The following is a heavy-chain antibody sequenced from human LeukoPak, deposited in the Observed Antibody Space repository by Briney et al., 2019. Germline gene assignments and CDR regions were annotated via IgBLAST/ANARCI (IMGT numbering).Heavy chain of an antibody. CDR2: IYHSGST. D-gene: IGHD3-3*01. CDR3: AITQGFYDFWSGYYGY. CDR1: GYSISSGYY. Sequence: KPSETLSLTCAVSGYSISSGYYWGWIRQRPGKGLEWIGSIYHSGSTYYNPSLKSRVTISVDTSKNQFSLKLSSVTAADTAVYYCAITQGFYDFWSGYYGYWGQGTLVTVSS. V-gene: IGHV4-38-2*01. J-gene: IGHJ4*02.